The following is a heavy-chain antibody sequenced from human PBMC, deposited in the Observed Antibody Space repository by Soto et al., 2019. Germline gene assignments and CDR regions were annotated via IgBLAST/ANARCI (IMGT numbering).Heavy chain of an antibody. CDR3: ARDRSGSSVFYYYYMDV. Sequence: QVQLQESGPGLVKPSQTLSLTCTVSGGSISSGGYYWSWIRQHPGKGLEWIGYIYYSGSTYSNASLKSRVTISVDTSKSQFSLKLSSVTAAYTAVYYCARDRSGSSVFYYYYMDVWGKGTTVTVSS. CDR2: IYYSGST. CDR1: GGSISSGGYY. V-gene: IGHV4-31*03. D-gene: IGHD6-6*01. J-gene: IGHJ6*03.